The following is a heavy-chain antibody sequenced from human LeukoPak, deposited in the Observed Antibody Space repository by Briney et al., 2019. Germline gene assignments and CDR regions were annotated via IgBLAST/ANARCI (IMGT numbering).Heavy chain of an antibody. V-gene: IGHV1-2*02. CDR2: INPNSGGT. Sequence: ASVKVSCKASGYTFTGYYMHWVRQAPGQGLEWMGWINPNSGGTNYAQKFQGRVTMTRDTSISTAYMELSRLRSDDTAEYYCARRKGAYYGSGTQWGGFDYWGQGTLVTVSS. D-gene: IGHD3-10*01. CDR1: GYTFTGYY. J-gene: IGHJ4*02. CDR3: ARRKGAYYGSGTQWGGFDY.